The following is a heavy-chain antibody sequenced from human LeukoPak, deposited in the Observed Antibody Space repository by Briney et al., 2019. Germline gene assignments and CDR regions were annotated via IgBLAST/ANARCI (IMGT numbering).Heavy chain of an antibody. D-gene: IGHD6-13*01. V-gene: IGHV4-59*01. CDR2: KDYSGST. CDR1: GGSISRYY. J-gene: IGHJ2*01. CDR3: ARVYYSSSYDYWYFDL. Sequence: SETLSLTCTVSGGSISRYYWSWIRQPPGKGLEWIGYKDYSGSTNYNRSLKSRVTISVDTSKNQFSLKLSSVTAADTGVYYCARVYYSSSYDYWYFDLWGRGTLVTVSS.